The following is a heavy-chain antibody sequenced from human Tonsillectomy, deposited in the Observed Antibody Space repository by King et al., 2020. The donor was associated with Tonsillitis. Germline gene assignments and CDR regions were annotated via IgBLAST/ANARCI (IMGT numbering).Heavy chain of an antibody. Sequence: VQLQESGPGLVKPPDTLSLTCAVSGYSISTSHWWGWIRQPPGKGLEWIGYIYYSGSTYYNPSLKSRVTMSVETSKNQFSLKLSSVTAVDTAVYYCARAEKDQLLPNYYYYYYMDVWGKGTTVTVSS. CDR1: GYSISTSHW. CDR2: IYYSGST. D-gene: IGHD2-2*01. V-gene: IGHV4-28*03. CDR3: ARAEKDQLLPNYYYYYYMDV. J-gene: IGHJ6*03.